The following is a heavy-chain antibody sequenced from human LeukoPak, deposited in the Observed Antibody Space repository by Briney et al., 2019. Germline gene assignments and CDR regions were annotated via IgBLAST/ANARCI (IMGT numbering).Heavy chain of an antibody. CDR3: ARGGFPLIAARRYFDY. J-gene: IGHJ4*02. V-gene: IGHV4-34*01. CDR1: GGSISSYY. CDR2: INHSGST. Sequence: KPSETLSLTCTVSGGSISSYYWSWIRQPPGKGLEWIGEINHSGSTNYNPSLKSRVTISVDTSKNQFSLKLSSVTAADTAVYYCARGGFPLIAARRYFDYWGQGTLVTVSS. D-gene: IGHD6-6*01.